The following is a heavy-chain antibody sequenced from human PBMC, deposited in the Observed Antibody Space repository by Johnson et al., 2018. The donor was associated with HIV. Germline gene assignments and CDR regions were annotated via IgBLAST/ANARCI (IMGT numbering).Heavy chain of an antibody. CDR2: IRYDGSNK. CDR3: AKDMVRGFWGDAFDI. Sequence: QLVESGGGVVQPGGSLRLSCAASGFTFSSYGMHWVRQAPGKGLEWVAFIRYDGSNKYYADSVKGRFTISRDNSKNTLYLQMNSLRAEDTAVYYCAKDMVRGFWGDAFDIWGQGTMVTVSS. J-gene: IGHJ3*02. CDR1: GFTFSSYG. D-gene: IGHD3-10*01. V-gene: IGHV3-30*02.